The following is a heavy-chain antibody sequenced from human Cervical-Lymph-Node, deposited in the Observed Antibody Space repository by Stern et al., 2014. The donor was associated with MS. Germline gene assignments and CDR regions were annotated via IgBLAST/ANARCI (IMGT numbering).Heavy chain of an antibody. CDR3: VRSNYDGGNGFYHYAMDV. Sequence: QVQLVQSGAEVKKTGSSVKVSCKASGGTFSSYAVSWVRQAPGQVLEWMGGIIPMFGSSNYAQKLQGRITITADGSTSTAYMELSNLRSEDTAVYFCVRSNYDGGNGFYHYAMDVWGQGTTVIVSS. J-gene: IGHJ6*02. D-gene: IGHD3-10*01. CDR2: IIPMFGSS. CDR1: GGTFSSYA. V-gene: IGHV1-69*01.